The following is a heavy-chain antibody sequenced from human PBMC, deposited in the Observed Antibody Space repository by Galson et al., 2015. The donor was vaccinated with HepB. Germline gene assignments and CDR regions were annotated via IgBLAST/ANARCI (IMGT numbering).Heavy chain of an antibody. J-gene: IGHJ4*02. CDR3: ARGYCSSSSCYLYFDY. D-gene: IGHD2-2*01. CDR2: TRNKVNSYTT. V-gene: IGHV3-72*01. Sequence: SLRLSCAASGFTFSDHYMDWVRQAPGKGLEWVGRTRNKVNSYTTEYAASVKGRFTISRDDSKNSLYLQMSSLKTEDTALYYCARGYCSSSSCYLYFDYWGQGTLVTVSS. CDR1: GFTFSDHY.